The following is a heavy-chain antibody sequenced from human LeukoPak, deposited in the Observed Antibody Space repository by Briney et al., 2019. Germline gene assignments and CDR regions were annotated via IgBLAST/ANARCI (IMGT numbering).Heavy chain of an antibody. J-gene: IGHJ4*02. V-gene: IGHV3-23*01. Sequence: GGSLRLSCVASGFTFENYAMSWVRQAPGKGLEWVSAISGSGRGTYYADSVRGRFSISRDNSKNTLYLQMNSLRAEDTAVYYCAKDPYSNAAALHDYWGQGTLVTVSS. CDR2: ISGSGRGT. CDR3: AKDPYSNAAALHDY. D-gene: IGHD4-11*01. CDR1: GFTFENYA.